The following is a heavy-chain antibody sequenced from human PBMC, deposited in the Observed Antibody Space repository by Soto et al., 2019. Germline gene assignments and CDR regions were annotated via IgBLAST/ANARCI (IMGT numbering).Heavy chain of an antibody. CDR1: GGSISNYY. CDR3: ARDGFCTSTNCRMGNWFDP. Sequence: SETLSLTCTVSGGSISNYYWTWIRQPAGKGLEWIGRMYTSGSTNYNPSLKSRVTMSVDTSKNQFSLKLSSVTAADTAVYYCARDGFCTSTNCRMGNWFDPWGQGTLVTVSS. J-gene: IGHJ5*02. CDR2: MYTSGST. D-gene: IGHD2-2*03. V-gene: IGHV4-4*07.